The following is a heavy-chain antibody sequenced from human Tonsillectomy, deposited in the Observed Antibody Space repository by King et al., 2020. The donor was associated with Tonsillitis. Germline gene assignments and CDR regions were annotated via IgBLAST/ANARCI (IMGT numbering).Heavy chain of an antibody. J-gene: IGHJ6*02. Sequence: QLQESGPGLVKPSETLSLTCTVSGGSISSFYWNWIRQPPGKGLEWIGNSHYSGKTKYNPSLKSRVTISVDTSKNQLSLKLSSVTAADTAVYFCAGLVDLGSGSYYTNYYGMDVWGQGTTVTVSS. D-gene: IGHD3-10*01. CDR3: AGLVDLGSGSYYTNYYGMDV. CDR1: GGSISSFY. CDR2: SHYSGKT. V-gene: IGHV4-59*08.